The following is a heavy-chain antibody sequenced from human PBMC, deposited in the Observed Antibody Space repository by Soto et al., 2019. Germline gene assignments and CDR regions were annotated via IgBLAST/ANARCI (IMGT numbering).Heavy chain of an antibody. D-gene: IGHD2-15*01. CDR2: IRSKAYGGTT. CDR3: TRELGIVVVVAADF. Sequence: GGSLRLSCTASGFTFGDYAMSWFRQAPGKGLEWVGFIRSKAYGGTTEYAASVKGRFTISRDDSKSIAYLQMNSLKTEDTAVNYCTRELGIVVVVAADFWGQGTLVTVSS. J-gene: IGHJ4*02. V-gene: IGHV3-49*03. CDR1: GFTFGDYA.